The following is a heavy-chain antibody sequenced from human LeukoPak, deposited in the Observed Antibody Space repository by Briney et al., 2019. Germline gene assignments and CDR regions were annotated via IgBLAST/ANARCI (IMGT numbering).Heavy chain of an antibody. CDR2: ISSSSSYI. Sequence: PGGSLRLSCAASGSTFSSYSMNWVRQAPGKGLEWVSSISSSSSYIYYADSVKGRFTISRDNAKNSLYLQMNSLRAEDTAVYYCARDVYREGSWFDPWGQGTLVTVSS. V-gene: IGHV3-21*01. CDR1: GSTFSSYS. CDR3: ARDVYREGSWFDP. J-gene: IGHJ5*02.